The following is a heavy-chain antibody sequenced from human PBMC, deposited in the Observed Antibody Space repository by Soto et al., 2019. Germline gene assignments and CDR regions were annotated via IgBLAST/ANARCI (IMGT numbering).Heavy chain of an antibody. Sequence: SETLSLTCTVSGGSISNYHWSWIRQPPGKGLEWIGYMYFGGSTNYNPSLKSRVTISADTPKNQPSLKLRSVTAADTAVYYCARWGSGWYNFDFWGQGILVTSPQ. CDR1: GGSISNYH. CDR2: MYFGGST. V-gene: IGHV4-59*01. D-gene: IGHD3-16*01. CDR3: ARWGSGWYNFDF. J-gene: IGHJ4*02.